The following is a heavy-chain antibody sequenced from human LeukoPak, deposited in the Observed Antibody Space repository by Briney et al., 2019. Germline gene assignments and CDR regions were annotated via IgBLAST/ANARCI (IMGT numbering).Heavy chain of an antibody. CDR2: IDPSRGST. CDR3: ARWNSGSAHDY. V-gene: IGHV1-46*01. Sequence: ASVKVSCKASGYTFTSYGISWVRQAPGQGLEWMGIIDPSRGSTTYAQRFQGRVTMTRDTSTSTVHMELSSLRSEDTALYYCARWNSGSAHDYWGQGTLVTASS. D-gene: IGHD1-26*01. J-gene: IGHJ4*02. CDR1: GYTFTSYG.